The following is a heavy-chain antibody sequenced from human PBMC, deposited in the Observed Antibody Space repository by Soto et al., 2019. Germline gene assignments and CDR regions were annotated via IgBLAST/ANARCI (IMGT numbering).Heavy chain of an antibody. V-gene: IGHV3-33*01. CDR2: IWYDGSNK. Sequence: GGSLRLSCAASGFTFSSYGMHWVRQAPGKGLEWVAVIWYDGSNKYYADSVKGRFTISRDNSKNTLYLQMNSLRAEDTAVYYCARDKSSYGSGSIDYWGQGTLVTVSS. CDR1: GFTFSSYG. CDR3: ARDKSSYGSGSIDY. D-gene: IGHD3-10*01. J-gene: IGHJ4*02.